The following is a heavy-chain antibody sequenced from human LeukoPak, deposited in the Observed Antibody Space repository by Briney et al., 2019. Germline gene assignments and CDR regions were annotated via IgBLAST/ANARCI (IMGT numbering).Heavy chain of an antibody. D-gene: IGHD5-18*01. CDR3: ARGVRSYDSHGKFDP. CDR1: GGSISSHY. Sequence: SETLSLTCTVSGGSISSHYWSGVRQPAGKGLEWIGRIYSSGSSNYKPSLKSQVTMSVDTSRRQLSLQVRSVTAADTAVYYCARGVRSYDSHGKFDPWGQGTLVTVSS. J-gene: IGHJ5*02. V-gene: IGHV4-4*07. CDR2: IYSSGSS.